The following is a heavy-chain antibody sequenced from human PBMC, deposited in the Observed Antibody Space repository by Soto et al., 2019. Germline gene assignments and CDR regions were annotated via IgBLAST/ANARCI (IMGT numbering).Heavy chain of an antibody. CDR2: ISTYSGTR. V-gene: IGHV1-18*01. CDR1: GNTFNNHA. D-gene: IGHD2-2*01. Sequence: AASVKVSCKASGNTFNNHAVSWLRQAPGQGLEWMGWISTYSGTRNYARKFQDRVTMSSDTSTSTVYMELRSLTSNDTAIYYCAGDPNTSRFDYWGQGTPVTVSS. J-gene: IGHJ4*02. CDR3: AGDPNTSRFDY.